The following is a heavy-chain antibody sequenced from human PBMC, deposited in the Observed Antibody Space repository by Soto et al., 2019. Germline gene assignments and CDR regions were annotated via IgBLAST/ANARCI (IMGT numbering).Heavy chain of an antibody. J-gene: IGHJ5*02. Sequence: PSETLSLTCTVSGGSISSYYWRWIRQHPERGLEWIGYIHYSGSANYNPSLNSLLTMSVDSSKSEFSLRLLSVTDADTAVHYCARGQRFSDWFDPWGQGTLVTGSS. V-gene: IGHV4-59*12. CDR1: GGSISSYY. CDR3: ARGQRFSDWFDP. CDR2: IHYSGSA. D-gene: IGHD3-3*01.